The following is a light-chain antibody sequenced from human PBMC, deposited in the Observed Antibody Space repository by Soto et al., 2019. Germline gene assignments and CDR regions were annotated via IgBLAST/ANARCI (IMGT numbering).Light chain of an antibody. Sequence: QSVLTQPPSASGSPGQSVAISCTGTSSDVGGYSYVSWYQQHPGKAPKLMIYEVSKRPSGVPDRFSGSKSGNTASLTVSGLLAEDEADNYCSSYARNRDVLFGGGTKLTVL. CDR2: EVS. J-gene: IGLJ2*01. V-gene: IGLV2-8*01. CDR1: SSDVGGYSY. CDR3: SSYARNRDVL.